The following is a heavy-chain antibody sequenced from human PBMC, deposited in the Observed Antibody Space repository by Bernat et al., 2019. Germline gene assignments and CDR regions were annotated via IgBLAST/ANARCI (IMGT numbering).Heavy chain of an antibody. CDR2: IKEDGSEK. Sequence: EVQLVESGGGLVQPGGSLRLSCVASGFTFTSRWMSWVRQAPGRGLEWVANIKEDGSEKYCLDSVKGRFTISRDNSKNTLYLQMNSLRAEDTAVYYCARDLQRRVLLWFGELGYWGQGTLVTVSS. D-gene: IGHD3-10*01. CDR1: GFTFTSRW. CDR3: ARDLQRRVLLWFGELGY. V-gene: IGHV3-7*01. J-gene: IGHJ4*02.